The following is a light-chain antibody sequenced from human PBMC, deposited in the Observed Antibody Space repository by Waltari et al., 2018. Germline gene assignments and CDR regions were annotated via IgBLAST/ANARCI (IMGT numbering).Light chain of an antibody. CDR3: ISYAGSNNLV. CDR1: SSDVGGYNY. Sequence: QSALTQPPSASGSPGQSVTISCTGTSSDVGGYNYVHWYQQHPGKAPKLMIYDVSKRPSGVPDRFSGSKSGNTASLTVSGLQAEDEADYYCISYAGSNNLVFGGGTTLTVL. CDR2: DVS. V-gene: IGLV2-8*01. J-gene: IGLJ2*01.